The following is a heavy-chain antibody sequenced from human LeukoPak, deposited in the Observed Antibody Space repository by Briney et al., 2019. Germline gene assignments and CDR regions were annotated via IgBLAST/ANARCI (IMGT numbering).Heavy chain of an antibody. CDR3: ARADSVPARGYHYYYMDV. J-gene: IGHJ6*03. D-gene: IGHD6-6*01. CDR2: INPKSGGT. V-gene: IGHV1-2*02. CDR1: GYTFTGYY. Sequence: GASVKVSCKAPGYTFTGYYMHWVRQAPGQGLEWMGWINPKSGGTEYAQNFQGRVTMTRDTSISTVYMELSRLRSDDTAVYYCARADSVPARGYHYYYMDVWGKGTTVTVSS.